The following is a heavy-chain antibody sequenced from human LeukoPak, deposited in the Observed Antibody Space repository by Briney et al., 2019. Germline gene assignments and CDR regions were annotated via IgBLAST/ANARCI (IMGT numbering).Heavy chain of an antibody. J-gene: IGHJ4*02. CDR3: ARAHQYSSSSNY. CDR1: GFTFSSYG. V-gene: IGHV3-21*01. CDR2: ISSSSSYI. D-gene: IGHD6-6*01. Sequence: GGSLRLSCAASGFTFSSYGMNWVRQAPGKGLEWVSSISSSSSYIYYADSVKGRFTISRDNAKNSLYLQMNSLRAEDTAVYYCARAHQYSSSSNYWGQGTLVTVSS.